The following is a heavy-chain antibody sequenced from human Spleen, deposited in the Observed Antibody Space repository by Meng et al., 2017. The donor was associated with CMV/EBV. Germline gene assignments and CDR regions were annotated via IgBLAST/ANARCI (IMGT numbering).Heavy chain of an antibody. Sequence: GESLKISCAASGFTFSRYWMSWVRQAPGKGLEWVANIKQDGSEKYYVDSVKGRFTISRDNAKNSLFLQMNSLRAEDTAVYYCARDPKSPLPAAKYGMDVWGQGTTVTVS. CDR2: IKQDGSEK. J-gene: IGHJ6*02. D-gene: IGHD2-2*01. V-gene: IGHV3-7*01. CDR1: GFTFSRYW. CDR3: ARDPKSPLPAAKYGMDV.